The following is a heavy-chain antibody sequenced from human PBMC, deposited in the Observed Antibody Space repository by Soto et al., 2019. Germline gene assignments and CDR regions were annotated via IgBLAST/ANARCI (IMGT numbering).Heavy chain of an antibody. V-gene: IGHV3-73*01. D-gene: IGHD2-21*01. J-gene: IGHJ5*02. CDR3: TRRAPASSVEEISGLDP. Sequence: EVQLVESGGGLVQPGGSLKLSCAASGFTFSGSAMHWVRQASGKGLEWVGRIRSKANSYATAYAASVKGRFTISRDDSKNTAYLQMNSLKTEYTAVYYCTRRAPASSVEEISGLDPWGQGTLVTVSS. CDR1: GFTFSGSA. CDR2: IRSKANSYAT.